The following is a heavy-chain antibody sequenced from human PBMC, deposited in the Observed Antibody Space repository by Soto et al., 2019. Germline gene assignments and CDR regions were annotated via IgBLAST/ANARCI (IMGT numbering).Heavy chain of an antibody. D-gene: IGHD1-20*01. CDR2: INPSGGST. Sequence: ASVKVSCKASGYTFTSYYMHWVRQAPGQGLEWMGIINPSGGSTSYAQKFQGRVTMTRDTSTSTAYMELRSLRSDDTAVYYCARDRGYNPDAFDVWGQGTMVTVSS. CDR3: ARDRGYNPDAFDV. J-gene: IGHJ3*01. CDR1: GYTFTSYY. V-gene: IGHV1-46*01.